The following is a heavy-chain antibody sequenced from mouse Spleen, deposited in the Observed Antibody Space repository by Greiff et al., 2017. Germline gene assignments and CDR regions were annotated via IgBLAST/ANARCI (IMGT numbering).Heavy chain of an antibody. CDR1: GYTFTDYE. Sequence: QVQLKQSGAELVRPGASVTLSCKASGYTFTDYEMHWVKQTPVHGLEWIGAIDPETGGTAYNQKFKGKAILTADKSSSTAYMELRSLTSEDSAVYYCTRRVYYGNYWFAYWGQGTLVTVSA. CDR2: IDPETGGT. V-gene: IGHV1-15*01. D-gene: IGHD2-1*01. J-gene: IGHJ3*01. CDR3: TRRVYYGNYWFAY.